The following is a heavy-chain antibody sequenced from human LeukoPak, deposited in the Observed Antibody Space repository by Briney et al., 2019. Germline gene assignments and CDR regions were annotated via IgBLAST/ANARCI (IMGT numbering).Heavy chain of an antibody. CDR1: GFTFSAHA. D-gene: IGHD1-26*01. V-gene: IGHV3-13*01. Sequence: GGSLRLSCAASGFTFSAHAMHWVRQPTGKGLEWVSAIGTGGDTFYPGSVKGRFTISRENVRNSLYLQMNSLRAEDTAVYYCARQMTPHGNFDYWGQGTLVTVSS. CDR2: IGTGGDT. CDR3: ARQMTPHGNFDY. J-gene: IGHJ4*02.